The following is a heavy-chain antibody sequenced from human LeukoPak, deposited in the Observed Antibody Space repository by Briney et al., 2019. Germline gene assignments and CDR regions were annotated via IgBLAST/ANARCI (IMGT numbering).Heavy chain of an antibody. CDR1: GYTLTELS. V-gene: IGHV1-24*01. J-gene: IGHJ3*02. CDR3: ATLNYYDIPKRAFDI. D-gene: IGHD3-22*01. Sequence: GASVTVSFKVSGYTLTELSMHWVRQAPGKGREWMGGFDPGDGETIYAQKFQGRVTITEDTSTDTAYMELSSLRSEDTAVYYCATLNYYDIPKRAFDIWGQGTMVTVSA. CDR2: FDPGDGET.